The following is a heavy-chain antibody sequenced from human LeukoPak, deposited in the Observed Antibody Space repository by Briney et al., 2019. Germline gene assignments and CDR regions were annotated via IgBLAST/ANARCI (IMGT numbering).Heavy chain of an antibody. CDR1: GGSISSYY. CDR3: ARAGVKKIYCSGGSCYGSWFDP. Sequence: PSETLSLTCTVSGGSISSYYWSWIRQPPGKGLEWIGHIYYSGSTNYNPSLKSRVTISVDTSKNQFSLKLSSVTAADTAVYYCARAGVKKIYCSGGSCYGSWFDPWGQGTLVTVSS. CDR2: IYYSGST. J-gene: IGHJ5*02. V-gene: IGHV4-59*12. D-gene: IGHD2-15*01.